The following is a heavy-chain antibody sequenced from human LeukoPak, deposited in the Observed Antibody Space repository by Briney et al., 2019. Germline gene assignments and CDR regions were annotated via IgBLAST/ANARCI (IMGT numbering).Heavy chain of an antibody. CDR3: SREFPFCGADCFSGVFDI. CDR2: ISVINSGNT. J-gene: IGHJ3*02. V-gene: IGHV1-18*01. D-gene: IGHD2-21*02. CDR1: GYTFTSYG. Sequence: SVKVSCKASGYTFTSYGINWVRQAPGQGLEWMGWISVINSGNTRYAQNFQGRLTMTTDTSTTTAYMELRSLRSDDTAVYYCSREFPFCGADCFSGVFDIWGQGTMVTVS.